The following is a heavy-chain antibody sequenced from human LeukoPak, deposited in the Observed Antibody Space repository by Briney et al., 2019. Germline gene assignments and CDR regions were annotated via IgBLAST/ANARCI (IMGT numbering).Heavy chain of an antibody. CDR1: GYGFTGFS. Sequence: GESLKISCKGSGYGFTGFSIGWVRQMPGKGLEWMGIIHPADSDTRYSPSFQGQVTISVDKSIGTAYLQWSSLKASDTAMYYCARHRYDSTGYYYVFDYWGQGSLVTVSS. J-gene: IGHJ4*02. V-gene: IGHV5-51*01. D-gene: IGHD3-22*01. CDR3: ARHRYDSTGYYYVFDY. CDR2: IHPADSDT.